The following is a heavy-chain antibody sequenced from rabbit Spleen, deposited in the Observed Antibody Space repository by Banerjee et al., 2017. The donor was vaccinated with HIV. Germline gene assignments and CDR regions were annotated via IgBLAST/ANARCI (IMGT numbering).Heavy chain of an antibody. D-gene: IGHD8-1*01. CDR2: INAATGKP. J-gene: IGHJ6*01. CDR3: ARDTGTSFSTYGMDL. V-gene: IGHV1S45*01. CDR1: GFSFGDRDV. Sequence: HEQLVESGGGLVQPTGSLTLTCKASGFSFGDRDVMCWVRQAPGKGLEWIACINAATGKPVYATWAKGRFTISKTSSTTVTLQMTSLTAADTATYFCARDTGTSFSTYGMDLWGPGTLVTVS.